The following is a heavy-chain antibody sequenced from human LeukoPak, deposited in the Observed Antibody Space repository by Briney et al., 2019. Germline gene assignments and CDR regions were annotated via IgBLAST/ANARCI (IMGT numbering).Heavy chain of an antibody. CDR3: ARDQHSITMIVVVIPTSFDY. CDR2: ISSSSSTI. D-gene: IGHD3-22*01. J-gene: IGHJ4*02. Sequence: GGSLRLSCAASGFTFSSYSMNWVRQAPGKGLEWVSYISSSSSTIYYADSVKGRFTISRDNAKNSLYLQMNSLRAEDTAVYYCARDQHSITMIVVVIPTSFDYWGQGTLVTVSS. CDR1: GFTFSSYS. V-gene: IGHV3-48*04.